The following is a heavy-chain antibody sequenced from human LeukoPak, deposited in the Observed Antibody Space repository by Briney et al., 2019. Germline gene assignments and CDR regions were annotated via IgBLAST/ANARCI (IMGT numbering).Heavy chain of an antibody. J-gene: IGHJ4*02. CDR2: ISYDGSNK. V-gene: IGHV3-30*04. Sequence: GGSLRLPCAASGFTFRSYAMHWVRQAPGKGLEWVAVISYDGSNKYYADSVKGRLTISRDNSKNTLYLQMNSLRTEDTAVYYCARNDYGQYYFDYWGQGTLVTVSS. CDR1: GFTFRSYA. D-gene: IGHD4-17*01. CDR3: ARNDYGQYYFDY.